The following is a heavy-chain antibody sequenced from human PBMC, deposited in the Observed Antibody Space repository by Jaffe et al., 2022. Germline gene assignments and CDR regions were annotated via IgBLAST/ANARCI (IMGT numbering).Heavy chain of an antibody. D-gene: IGHD2-15*01. CDR1: GDSISNTNW. CDR3: ARVLRSDAFDV. J-gene: IGHJ3*01. V-gene: IGHV4-4*02. CDR2: IHHNGNT. Sequence: QVQLQESGPGLVKPSGTLSLTCSVSGDSISNTNWWGWIRQPPGKGLELVGEIHHNGNTNYNPSLKSRVTISVDKSKNQFSLKLSSVTAADTAVYYCARVLRSDAFDVWGQGTLVTVSS.